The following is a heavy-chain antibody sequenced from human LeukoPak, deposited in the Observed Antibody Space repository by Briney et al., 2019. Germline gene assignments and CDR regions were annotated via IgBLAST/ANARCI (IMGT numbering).Heavy chain of an antibody. D-gene: IGHD6-13*01. V-gene: IGHV3-7*03. J-gene: IGHJ4*02. CDR1: GFTFSNFW. CDR3: AKSGPSSSSDC. Sequence: GESLRLSCTASGFTFSNFWMGWVRQAPGKGLEWVANIKQDETEKFYLGSVKGRFTISRDNSKNAVYLQMNSLRADDTAVYYCAKSGPSSSSDCWGQGTLVTVSS. CDR2: IKQDETEK.